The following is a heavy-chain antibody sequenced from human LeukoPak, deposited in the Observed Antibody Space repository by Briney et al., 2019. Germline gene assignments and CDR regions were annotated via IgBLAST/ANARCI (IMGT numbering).Heavy chain of an antibody. J-gene: IGHJ4*02. CDR3: AKDLRGYYGSGSPSGLDY. CDR1: GFTFSSYA. CDR2: ISGSGGST. Sequence: GGSLRLSFAASGFTFSSYALSWVRQAPGKGLHWVSAISGSGGSTYYADCVKGRFTLSRDNSKNTLYLQMNSLRAEDTAVYYCAKDLRGYYGSGSPSGLDYWGQGTLVTVSS. D-gene: IGHD3-10*01. V-gene: IGHV3-23*01.